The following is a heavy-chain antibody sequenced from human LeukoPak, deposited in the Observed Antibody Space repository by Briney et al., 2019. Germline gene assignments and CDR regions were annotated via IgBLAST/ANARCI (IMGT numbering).Heavy chain of an antibody. D-gene: IGHD3-9*01. CDR2: LSKSGNT. CDR3: ARARYVNSFYAFDI. J-gene: IGHJ3*02. V-gene: IGHV4-59*01. Sequence: SETLSLTCTVSGGSISSYYWSWIRLPPGKGQEWIGYLSKSGNTNYSPSLKSRVTIFGDTSKNQFFLKLSSVNAADTAVYYCARARYVNSFYAFDIWGQGTLVTVSS. CDR1: GGSISSYY.